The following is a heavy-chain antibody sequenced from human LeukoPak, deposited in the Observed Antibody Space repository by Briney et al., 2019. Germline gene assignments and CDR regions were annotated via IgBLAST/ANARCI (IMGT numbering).Heavy chain of an antibody. CDR1: GGSMSSYY. CDR2: IYYSGST. D-gene: IGHD2-2*01. Sequence: SETLSLTCTVSGGSMSSYYWSWIRQPPGKGLEWIGYIYYSGSTNYNPSLKSRVTISVDTSKNQFSLKLSSVTAADTAVYYCAREVVPAATTHYYYCMDVWGKGTTVTVSS. V-gene: IGHV4-59*01. CDR3: AREVVPAATTHYYYCMDV. J-gene: IGHJ6*03.